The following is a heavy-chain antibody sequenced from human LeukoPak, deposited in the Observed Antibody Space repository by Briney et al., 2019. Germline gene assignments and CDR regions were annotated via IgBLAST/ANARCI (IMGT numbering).Heavy chain of an antibody. CDR2: ISGGST. V-gene: IGHV3-38-3*01. D-gene: IGHD3-10*01. CDR3: AKAPNYYGSGSYYYYYYMDV. J-gene: IGHJ6*03. CDR1: GFTVSSNE. Sequence: GGSLRLSCAASGFTVSSNEMSWVRQAPGKGLEWVSSISGGSTYYADSVKGRFTISRDNSKNTLYLQMNSLRAEDTAVYYCAKAPNYYGSGSYYYYYYMDVWGKGTTVTVSS.